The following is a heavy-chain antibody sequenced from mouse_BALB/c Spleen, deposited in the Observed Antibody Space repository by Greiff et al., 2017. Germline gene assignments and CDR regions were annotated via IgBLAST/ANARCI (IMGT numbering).Heavy chain of an antibody. CDR3: ARGAMDY. CDR1: GYTFTDYA. J-gene: IGHJ4*01. CDR2: ISTYSGNT. Sequence: VQLQQSGPELVRPGVSVKMSCKGSGYTFTDYAMHWVKQSHAKGLEWIGAISTYSGNTNYNQKFKGKATMTVDKSSSTAYMELASLTSEDSAIYYCARGAMDYWGQGTSVTVSA. V-gene: IGHV1S137*01.